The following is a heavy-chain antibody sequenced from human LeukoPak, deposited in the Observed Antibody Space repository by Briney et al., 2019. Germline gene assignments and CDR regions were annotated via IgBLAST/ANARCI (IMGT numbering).Heavy chain of an antibody. Sequence: GASVKVSCKASGYTFTSYGISWVRQAPGQGREWMGWISAYNGNTNYAQKLQGTVTMTTDTSTSTAYMELRSLRSDDTAVYYCASTPISGPPRFDYWGQGTLVTVSS. CDR2: ISAYNGNT. J-gene: IGHJ4*02. CDR3: ASTPISGPPRFDY. V-gene: IGHV1-18*01. CDR1: GYTFTSYG. D-gene: IGHD3-3*02.